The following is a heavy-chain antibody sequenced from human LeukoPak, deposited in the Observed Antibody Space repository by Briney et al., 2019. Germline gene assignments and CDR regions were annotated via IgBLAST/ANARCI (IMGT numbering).Heavy chain of an antibody. Sequence: ATVKVSCKASGYTFTSYHINWVRQATGQGLEWMGWMNPNSGNTGYAQKFQGRVTMTRNTSISTAYMELSSLRSEDTAVYYCARAVSGSYYLSQDYWGQGTLVTVSS. CDR2: MNPNSGNT. CDR1: GYTFTSYH. V-gene: IGHV1-8*01. D-gene: IGHD1-26*01. CDR3: ARAVSGSYYLSQDY. J-gene: IGHJ4*02.